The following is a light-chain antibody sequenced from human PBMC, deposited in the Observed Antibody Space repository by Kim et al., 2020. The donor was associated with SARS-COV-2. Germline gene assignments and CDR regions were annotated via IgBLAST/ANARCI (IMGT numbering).Light chain of an antibody. V-gene: IGLV3-21*04. CDR1: KIGSKS. CDR2: YDS. Sequence: SYELTQPPSVSVAPGETARITCGGNKIGSKSVHWYQQKPGQAPVVVIYYDSDRPSGIPERFSGSNSGNTATLTISRVEAGDEADYYCQAWDGRSDHYAFGTGTKVTVL. J-gene: IGLJ1*01. CDR3: QAWDGRSDHYA.